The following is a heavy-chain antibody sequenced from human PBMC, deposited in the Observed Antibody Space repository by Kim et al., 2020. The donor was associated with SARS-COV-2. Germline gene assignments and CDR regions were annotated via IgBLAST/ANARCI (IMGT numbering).Heavy chain of an antibody. CDR3: ARDPTYGPYGDYGGRYWYFDL. CDR2: IYSGGST. V-gene: IGHV3-53*01. J-gene: IGHJ2*01. CDR1: GFTVSSNY. D-gene: IGHD4-17*01. Sequence: GGSLRLSCAASGFTVSSNYMSWVRQAPGKGLEWVSVIYSGGSTYYADSVKGRFTISRDNSKNTLYLQMNSLRAEDTAVYYCARDPTYGPYGDYGGRYWYFDLWGRGTLVTVSS.